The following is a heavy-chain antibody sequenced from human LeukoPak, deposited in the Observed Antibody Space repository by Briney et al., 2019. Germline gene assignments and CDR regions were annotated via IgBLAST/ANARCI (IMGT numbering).Heavy chain of an antibody. CDR2: VYSSYAP. CDR3: ARDRWASPPWFDP. D-gene: IGHD4-23*01. J-gene: IGHJ5*02. Sequence: SETLSLTCTVSGGSLSSGSHYWGWLRQPPGRGLEGIGNVYSSYAPNYNPSLKSRVAISVDTSKIQFSLMLCSVTAAYTAVYYCARDRWASPPWFDPWGQGTLVTVSS. CDR1: GGSLSSGSHY. V-gene: IGHV4-61*01.